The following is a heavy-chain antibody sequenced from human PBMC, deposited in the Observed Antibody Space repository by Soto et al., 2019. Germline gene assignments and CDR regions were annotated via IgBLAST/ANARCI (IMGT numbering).Heavy chain of an antibody. D-gene: IGHD1-20*01. CDR1: GFTFGDYA. V-gene: IGHV3-49*03. CDR3: TRDSNWNDESSHNDY. Sequence: GGSLRLSCTASGFTFGDYAMSWFRQAPGKGLEWVGFIRSKAYGGTTEYAASVKGRFTISRDDSKSIAYLQMNSLKTEDTAVYYCTRDSNWNDESSHNDYWGQGTLVTVSS. J-gene: IGHJ4*02. CDR2: IRSKAYGGTT.